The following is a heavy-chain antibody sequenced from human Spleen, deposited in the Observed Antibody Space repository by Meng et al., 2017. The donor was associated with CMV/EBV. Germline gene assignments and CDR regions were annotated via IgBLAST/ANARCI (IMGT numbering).Heavy chain of an antibody. J-gene: IGHJ5*02. CDR1: GHIISPDYY. CDR3: ARVPISMFPYNLFDP. D-gene: IGHD3-10*02. Sequence: GHIISPDYYLRWIRQPPGKGLEWIGYISHIGSTDYNPSLKSRITISIEMSNKEFSLKLTSVTAADTAVYYCARVPISMFPYNLFDPWGQGTLVTVSS. CDR2: ISHIGST. V-gene: IGHV4-30-4*01.